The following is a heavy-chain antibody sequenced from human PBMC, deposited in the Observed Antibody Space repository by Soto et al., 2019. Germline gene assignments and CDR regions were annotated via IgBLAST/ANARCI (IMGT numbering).Heavy chain of an antibody. D-gene: IGHD2-2*01. CDR3: AREVSSTDIVLVPAATDYYYYYGMDV. Sequence: ASVKVSCTASGYTFTSYDINWVRQATGQGLEWMGWMNPNSGNTGYAQKFQGRVTMTRNTSISTAYMELSSLRSEDTAVYYCAREVSSTDIVLVPAATDYYYYYGMDVWGQGTTVTVSS. J-gene: IGHJ6*02. CDR1: GYTFTSYD. V-gene: IGHV1-8*01. CDR2: MNPNSGNT.